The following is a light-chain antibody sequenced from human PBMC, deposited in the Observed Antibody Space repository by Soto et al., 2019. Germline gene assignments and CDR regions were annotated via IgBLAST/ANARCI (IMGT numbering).Light chain of an antibody. J-gene: IGKJ1*01. Sequence: EFVLTQSPGTLSLSPGERATLSCRASQTVRNNYLAWYQQKPGQAPRLLIYDASKRATGTPDRFSGSGSGTDFTLTINRLEPEDFAVYYCQQYGNSLWTFGQGTKVDIK. CDR1: QTVRNNY. V-gene: IGKV3-20*01. CDR3: QQYGNSLWT. CDR2: DAS.